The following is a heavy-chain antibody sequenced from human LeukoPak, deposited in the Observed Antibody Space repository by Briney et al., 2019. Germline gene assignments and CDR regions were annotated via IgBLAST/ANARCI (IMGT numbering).Heavy chain of an antibody. D-gene: IGHD3-9*01. CDR1: GFTFSSYG. CDR2: ISYDGRNK. CDR3: AKDPTTSYDILTGFGSSKPPVYYYYGMDV. Sequence: QTGGSRRLSCAASGFTFSSYGMHGVRQAPGKGLEWVAVISYDGRNKYYADSVKGRFTISRDNSKNTLYLQMNSLRAEDTAVYYCAKDPTTSYDILTGFGSSKPPVYYYYGMDVWGQGTTVTVSS. J-gene: IGHJ6*02. V-gene: IGHV3-30*18.